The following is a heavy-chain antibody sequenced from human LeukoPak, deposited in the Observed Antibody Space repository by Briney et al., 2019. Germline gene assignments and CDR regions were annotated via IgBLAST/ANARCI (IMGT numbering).Heavy chain of an antibody. D-gene: IGHD2-15*01. CDR3: ARDPQDIVVVVAAKGGYYYGMDV. J-gene: IGHJ6*02. CDR1: GFTSSSYA. Sequence: GRSLRLSCAASGFTSSSYAMHWVRQAPGKGLEWVAVISYDGGNKYYADSVKGRFTISRDNSKNTLYLQMNSLRAEDTAVYYCARDPQDIVVVVAAKGGYYYGMDVWGQGTTVTVSS. CDR2: ISYDGGNK. V-gene: IGHV3-30-3*01.